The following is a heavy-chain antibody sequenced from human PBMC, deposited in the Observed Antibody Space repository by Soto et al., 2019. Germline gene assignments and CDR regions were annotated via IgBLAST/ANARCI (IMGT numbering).Heavy chain of an antibody. D-gene: IGHD1-7*01. CDR1: GGSISSSSYY. CDR3: ARGTNWNYATGFDY. Sequence: SETLSLTFTVSGGSISSSSYYWGWIRQPPGKGLEWIGSIYYSGSTYYNPSLKSRVTISVDTSKNQFSLKLSSVTAADTAVYYCARGTNWNYATGFDYWGQGTLVTVSS. V-gene: IGHV4-39*07. J-gene: IGHJ4*02. CDR2: IYYSGST.